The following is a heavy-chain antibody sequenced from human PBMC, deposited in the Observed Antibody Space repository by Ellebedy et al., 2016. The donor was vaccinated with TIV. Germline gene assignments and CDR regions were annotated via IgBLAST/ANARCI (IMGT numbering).Heavy chain of an antibody. CDR1: GFNFSDYF. V-gene: IGHV3-11*06. J-gene: IGHJ4*02. Sequence: GESLKISCAASGFNFSDYFMSWVRQAPGRGLEWVSFISTLSGYTHYRDSVKGRFTIFRDNAKTSLYLQVSSLRAEDTAVYYCARALRDGYNGAPFDSWGQGTLVSVSS. CDR3: ARALRDGYNGAPFDS. CDR2: ISTLSGYT. D-gene: IGHD5-24*01.